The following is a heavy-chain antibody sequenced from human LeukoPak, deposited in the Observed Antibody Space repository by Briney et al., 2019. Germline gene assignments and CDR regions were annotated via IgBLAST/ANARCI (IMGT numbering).Heavy chain of an antibody. CDR1: GGTFSSYA. J-gene: IGHJ4*02. CDR2: IIPILGIA. V-gene: IGHV1-69*04. CDR3: ARNSGSYLSPTFDY. Sequence: ASVEVSCKASGGTFSSYAISWVRQAPGQGLEWMGRIIPILGIANYAQKFQGRVTITADKSTGTAYMELSSLRSEDTAVYYCARNSGSYLSPTFDYWGQGTLVTVSS. D-gene: IGHD1-26*01.